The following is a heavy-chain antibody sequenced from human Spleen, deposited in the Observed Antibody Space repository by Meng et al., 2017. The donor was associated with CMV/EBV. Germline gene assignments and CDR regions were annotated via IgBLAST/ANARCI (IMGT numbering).Heavy chain of an antibody. D-gene: IGHD2-2*01. Sequence: ASVKVSCKASGYTFTSYYMHWVQQAPGQGLEWMGIINPSGGSTSYAQKFQGRVTMTRDTSTSTVYMELSSLRSEDTAVYYCARGLAGLVVPHDELDYWGQGTLVTVSS. J-gene: IGHJ4*02. CDR2: INPSGGST. CDR3: ARGLAGLVVPHDELDY. V-gene: IGHV1-46*01. CDR1: GYTFTSYY.